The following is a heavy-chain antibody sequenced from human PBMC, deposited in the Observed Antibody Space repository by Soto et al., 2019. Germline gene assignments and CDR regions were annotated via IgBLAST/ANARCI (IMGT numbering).Heavy chain of an antibody. CDR3: ASVDTAMATGDYYGMDV. CDR1: GGTFSSYA. J-gene: IGHJ6*02. Sequence: QVQLVQSGAEVKKPGSSVKVSCKASGGTFSSYAISWVRQAPGQGLEWMGGIIPIFGTANYAQKFQGRVTITADESTSTAYMELSSLRSEDTAVYYCASVDTAMATGDYYGMDVWGQRTTVTVSS. V-gene: IGHV1-69*01. CDR2: IIPIFGTA. D-gene: IGHD5-18*01.